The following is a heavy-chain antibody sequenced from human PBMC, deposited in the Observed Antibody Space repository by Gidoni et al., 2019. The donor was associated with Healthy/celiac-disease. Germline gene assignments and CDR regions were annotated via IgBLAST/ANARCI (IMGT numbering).Heavy chain of an antibody. D-gene: IGHD6-13*01. J-gene: IGHJ3*02. Sequence: EVRLLESGGGLVQPGGSLRRSCAASGFTVSNYAMSWVRQAPGKGLEWVSVISGSGGSTYYADSVKGRFTISRDNSKNTLYLQMNSLRAEDTAVYYCAKDLAAVGIYAFDIWGQGTMVTVSS. CDR2: ISGSGGST. CDR3: AKDLAAVGIYAFDI. CDR1: GFTVSNYA. V-gene: IGHV3-23*01.